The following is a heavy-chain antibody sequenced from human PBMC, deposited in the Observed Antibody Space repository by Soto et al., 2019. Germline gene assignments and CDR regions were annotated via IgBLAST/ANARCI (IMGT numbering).Heavy chain of an antibody. CDR3: ASVVI. CDR1: GFTFRNYW. Sequence: EVQLVESGGGLVQPGGSLRLSCAASGFTFRNYWMSWVRQAPGKGLEWVANIKQDGTEKNYVDSVRGRFTISRDNAKNSLDLQMNSRSAEDRAVYYCASVVIRGQGTMVTVSS. J-gene: IGHJ4*02. D-gene: IGHD3-22*01. V-gene: IGHV3-7*01. CDR2: IKQDGTEK.